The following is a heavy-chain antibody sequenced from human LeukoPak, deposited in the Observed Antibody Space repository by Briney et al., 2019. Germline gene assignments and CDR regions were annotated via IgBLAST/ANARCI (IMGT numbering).Heavy chain of an antibody. Sequence: PSETLSLTCAVYGGSFSGYYWSWIRQPPGKGLEWIGEINHSGSTNYNPSLKSRVTISVDTSKNQFSLKLSSVTAADTAVYYCARGRGPVWGSYRYTFFFDYWGQGTLVTVSS. CDR3: ARGRGPVWGSYRYTFFFDY. J-gene: IGHJ4*02. D-gene: IGHD3-16*02. V-gene: IGHV4-34*01. CDR2: INHSGST. CDR1: GGSFSGYY.